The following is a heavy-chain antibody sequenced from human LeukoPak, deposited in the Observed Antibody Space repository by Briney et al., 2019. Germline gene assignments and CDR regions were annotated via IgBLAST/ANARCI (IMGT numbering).Heavy chain of an antibody. Sequence: ASVKVSCKASGYSSTRYYMHWVRQAPGEGLEWMGIINPSGGSTSYAQKFQGRVTMTRDTSTSTVYMELSSLRSEDTAVYYCAREDEMVRGVKRSNWFDPWGQGTLVTVSS. V-gene: IGHV1-46*03. CDR1: GYSSTRYY. CDR3: AREDEMVRGVKRSNWFDP. J-gene: IGHJ5*02. CDR2: INPSGGST. D-gene: IGHD3-10*01.